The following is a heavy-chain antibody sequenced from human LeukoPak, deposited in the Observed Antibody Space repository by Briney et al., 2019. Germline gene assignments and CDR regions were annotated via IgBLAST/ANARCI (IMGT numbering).Heavy chain of an antibody. Sequence: GASVKVSCKASGYTFTSYDINWVRQATGQGLEWMGWISAYNGNTNYAQKLQGRVTMTTDTSTSTAYMELRSLRSDDTAVYYCARNGYLRGFDPWGQGTLVTVSS. D-gene: IGHD2-15*01. CDR3: ARNGYLRGFDP. CDR2: ISAYNGNT. CDR1: GYTFTSYD. V-gene: IGHV1-18*01. J-gene: IGHJ5*02.